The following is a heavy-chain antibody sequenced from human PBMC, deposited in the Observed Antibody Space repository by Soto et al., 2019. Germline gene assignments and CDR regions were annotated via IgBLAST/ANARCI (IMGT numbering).Heavy chain of an antibody. Sequence: QVQLVESGGGVVQPGRSLRLSCAASGFTFSSYGMHWVRQAPGKGLEWVAVISYDGSNKYYADSVKGRFTISRDNSKNKLYLQMNSLRAEDTAVYYCAKDHRSWGYYMDVWGKGTTVTVSS. V-gene: IGHV3-30*18. J-gene: IGHJ6*03. CDR1: GFTFSSYG. D-gene: IGHD6-13*01. CDR2: ISYDGSNK. CDR3: AKDHRSWGYYMDV.